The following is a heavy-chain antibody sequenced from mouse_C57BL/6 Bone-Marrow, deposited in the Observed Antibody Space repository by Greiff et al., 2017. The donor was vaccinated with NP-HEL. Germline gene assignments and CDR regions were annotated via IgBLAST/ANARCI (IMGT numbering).Heavy chain of an antibody. CDR1: GYTFTGYW. J-gene: IGHJ1*03. V-gene: IGHV1-9*01. D-gene: IGHD1-1*01. CDR3: ARREGYYYGSSYFYWYFDV. CDR2: ILPGSGST. Sequence: VQLQQSGAELMKPGASVKLSCKATGYTFTGYWLEWVKQRPGEILPGSGSTYYNEKFKGKATFTADTSSNTAYMQLSSLTTEDSAIYYCARREGYYYGSSYFYWYFDVWGTGTTVTVSS.